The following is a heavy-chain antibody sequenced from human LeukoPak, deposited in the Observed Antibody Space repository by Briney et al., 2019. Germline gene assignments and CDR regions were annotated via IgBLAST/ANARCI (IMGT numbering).Heavy chain of an antibody. CDR3: ARDELYCGGDCYSRPDY. V-gene: IGHV3-66*01. D-gene: IGHD2-21*02. J-gene: IGHJ4*02. CDR1: GFTVSSNY. Sequence: GGSLRLSCAASGFTVSSNYMSWVRQAPGKGLEWVSVIYSGGSTYYADSVKGRFTISRDNSKNTLYLQMNSLRAEDTAVYYCARDELYCGGDCYSRPDYWGQGTLVTVSS. CDR2: IYSGGST.